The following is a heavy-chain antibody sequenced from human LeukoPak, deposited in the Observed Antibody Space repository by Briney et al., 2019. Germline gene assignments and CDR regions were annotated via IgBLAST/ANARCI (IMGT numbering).Heavy chain of an antibody. J-gene: IGHJ4*02. D-gene: IGHD5-24*01. CDR3: ARGKGWLQWYYFDY. CDR1: GFTFSDYW. V-gene: IGHV3-74*03. Sequence: GGSLRLSCAASGFTFSDYWMHWVRQAPGKGLEWVARIYSDVRRIKYADSVKGRFTISRDNSKNTLYLQMNSLRAEDTAVYYCARGKGWLQWYYFDYWGQGTLVTVSS. CDR2: IYSDVRRI.